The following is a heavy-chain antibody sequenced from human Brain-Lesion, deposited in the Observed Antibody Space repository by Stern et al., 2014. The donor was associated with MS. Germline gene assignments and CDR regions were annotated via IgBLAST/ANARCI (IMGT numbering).Heavy chain of an antibody. D-gene: IGHD1-26*01. CDR1: GGSISSSTYY. V-gene: IGHV4-39*01. CDR2: IYYSGFT. CDR3: ARHDSVPRPSQLYSARDRGPGYFDY. J-gene: IGHJ4*02. Sequence: QVQLVESGPGLVKPSETLSLTCTVSGGSISSSTYYWAWIRQPPGKGLEWIGNIYYSGFTYYNPSLKSRVTISVDMSKNQFSLKLSSVTAAETAIYYCARHDSVPRPSQLYSARDRGPGYFDYWGQGTLVTVSS.